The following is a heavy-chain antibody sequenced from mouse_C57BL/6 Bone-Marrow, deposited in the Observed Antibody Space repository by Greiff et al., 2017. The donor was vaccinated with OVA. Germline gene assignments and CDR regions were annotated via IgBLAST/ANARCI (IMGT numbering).Heavy chain of an antibody. J-gene: IGHJ3*01. D-gene: IGHD1-1*01. V-gene: IGHV1-15*01. CDR3: TTYGSSFWFAY. CDR2: IDPETGGT. Sequence: QVQLKQSGAELVRPGASVTLSCKASGYTFTDYEMHWVKQTPVHGLEWIGAIDPETGGTAYNQKFKGKAILTADKSSSTAYMELRSLTSEDSAVYYCTTYGSSFWFAYWGQGTLVTVSA. CDR1: GYTFTDYE.